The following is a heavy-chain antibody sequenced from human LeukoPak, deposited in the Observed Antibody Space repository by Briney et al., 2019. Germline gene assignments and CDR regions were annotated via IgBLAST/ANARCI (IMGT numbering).Heavy chain of an antibody. J-gene: IGHJ4*02. CDR1: GFTFSDYA. D-gene: IGHD5-12*01. V-gene: IGHV3-23*01. CDR3: AKGTRGYSAYTFDY. Sequence: GGSLRLSCAASGFTFSDYAMSWVRQAPGEGLEWVSVISVSGGTTYYADSVKGRFTISRDSSKNTLNLQMTSLRADDTAVYYCAKGTRGYSAYTFDYWGQGALVTVSS. CDR2: ISVSGGTT.